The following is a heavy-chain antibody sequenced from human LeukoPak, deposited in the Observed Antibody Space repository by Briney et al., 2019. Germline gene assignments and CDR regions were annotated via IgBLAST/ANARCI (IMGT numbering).Heavy chain of an antibody. V-gene: IGHV4-61*02. D-gene: IGHD3-22*01. CDR2: ISGSGST. Sequence: SETLSLTCTVSGDSISSGDYYWSWIRQPAGKGLEWIGRISGSGSTNYNPSLKSRVTISVGTSKNQFSLKLSSVTAADTAVYFCARGPYSYDSSGAFDIWGQGTMVTVSS. CDR1: GDSISSGDYY. CDR3: ARGPYSYDSSGAFDI. J-gene: IGHJ3*02.